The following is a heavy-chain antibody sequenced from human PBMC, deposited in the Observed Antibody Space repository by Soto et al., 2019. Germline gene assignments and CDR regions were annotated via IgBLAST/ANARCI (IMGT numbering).Heavy chain of an antibody. D-gene: IGHD3-9*01. CDR1: GYSFTSYW. CDR3: AREYYDINPYPQTDAFDI. V-gene: IGHV5-51*01. CDR2: IYPGDSDT. J-gene: IGHJ3*02. Sequence: GESLKISCKGSGYSFTSYWIGWVRQMPGKGLEWMGIIYPGDSDTRYSPSFQGQVTISADKSISTAYLQWSSLKASDTAVYYCAREYYDINPYPQTDAFDIWGQGTMVTVS.